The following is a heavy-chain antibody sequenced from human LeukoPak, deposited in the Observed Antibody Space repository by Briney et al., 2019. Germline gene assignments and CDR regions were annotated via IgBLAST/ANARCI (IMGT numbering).Heavy chain of an antibody. J-gene: IGHJ6*03. CDR1: GYSISSGYY. V-gene: IGHV4-38-2*02. Sequence: SETLSLTCAVSGYSISSGYYWGWIRQPPGKGLEWIGSIYHSGSTYYNPSLKSRVTISVDTSKNQFSLKLSSVTAADTAVYYCARDLGYCTNGVCVKYMDVWGKGTTVTVSS. D-gene: IGHD2-8*01. CDR3: ARDLGYCTNGVCVKYMDV. CDR2: IYHSGST.